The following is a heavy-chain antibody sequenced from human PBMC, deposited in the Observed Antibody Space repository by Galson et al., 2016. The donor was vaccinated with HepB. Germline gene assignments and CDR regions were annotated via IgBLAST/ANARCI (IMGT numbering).Heavy chain of an antibody. CDR1: GYSFTSYW. V-gene: IGHV5-51*01. Sequence: QSGAEVKKPGESLKISCKGSGYSFTSYWIDWVRQMPGKGLEWMGIIYPGDSNTRYSPSFQGQVTISADKSINTAYLQWSSLKASDTAMYYCARHRRYCTNGVCYPGAFDIWGQGTMVTVSS. CDR2: IYPGDSNT. D-gene: IGHD2-8*01. J-gene: IGHJ3*02. CDR3: ARHRRYCTNGVCYPGAFDI.